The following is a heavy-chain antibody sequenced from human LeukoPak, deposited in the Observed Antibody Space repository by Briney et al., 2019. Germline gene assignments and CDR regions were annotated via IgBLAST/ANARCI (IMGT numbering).Heavy chain of an antibody. V-gene: IGHV4-38-2*01. CDR2: VYHSGST. CDR3: ARNDSSGYFDY. J-gene: IGHJ4*02. CDR1: AYSISSGNY. Sequence: SETLSLTCAVSAYSISSGNYWGWIRQPPGKGLEWIGSVYHSGSTHYSTSLNSRVTISVDTYKNQISLKLRSVTAADTAVYYCARNDSSGYFDYWGQGTLVTVSS. D-gene: IGHD3-22*01.